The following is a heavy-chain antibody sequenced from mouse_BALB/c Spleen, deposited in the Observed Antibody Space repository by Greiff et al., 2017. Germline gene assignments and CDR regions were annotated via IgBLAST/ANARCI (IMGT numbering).Heavy chain of an antibody. CDR3: ARNYCGYAMDY. V-gene: IGHV2-4-1*01. J-gene: IGHJ4*01. Sequence: QVQLQQSGPGLVQPSQSLSITCTVSGFSLTSYGVHWVRQSPGKGLEWLGVIWSGGSTDYNAAFISRLSISKDNSKSQVFFKMNSLQADDTAIYYCARNYCGYAMDYWGQGTSVTVSS. CDR2: IWSGGST. CDR1: GFSLTSYG. D-gene: IGHD1-1*01.